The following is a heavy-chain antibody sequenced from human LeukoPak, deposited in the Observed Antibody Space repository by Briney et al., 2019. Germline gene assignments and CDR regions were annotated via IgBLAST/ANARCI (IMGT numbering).Heavy chain of an antibody. Sequence: ASVKASCKASGYTFTGYYTHCGLHAPGQGLEWMGWIYPNSGGTNYAQKFQGRVTMTRDTSISTAYLELSRLRSDDTAVYYCARRSWGGFDPWGQGTLVTVSS. V-gene: IGHV1-2*02. CDR3: ARRSWGGFDP. CDR2: IYPNSGGT. J-gene: IGHJ5*02. D-gene: IGHD7-27*01. CDR1: GYTFTGYY.